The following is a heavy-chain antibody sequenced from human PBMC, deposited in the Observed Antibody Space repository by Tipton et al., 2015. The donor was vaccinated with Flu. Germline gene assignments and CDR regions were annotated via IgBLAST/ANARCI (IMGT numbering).Heavy chain of an antibody. CDR3: ARLSYYDVDLKNFYFED. D-gene: IGHD3-10*02. CDR2: IYYSGRT. CDR1: GGSISSSSYN. V-gene: IGHV4-39*01. J-gene: IGHJ4*02. Sequence: TLSLTCTDSGGSISSSSYNWGWIRQPPGKGLEWIGSIYYSGRTYYNPSLKSRVTMSVDTTKTQFSLKLNSVTAADTAVYYCARLSYYDVDLKNFYFEDWGQGTLVTVSS.